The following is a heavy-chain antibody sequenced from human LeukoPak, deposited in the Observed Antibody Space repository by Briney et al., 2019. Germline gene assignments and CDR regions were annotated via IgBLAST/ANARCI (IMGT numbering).Heavy chain of an antibody. V-gene: IGHV3-7*01. CDR3: AREKLDGRGYVDY. Sequence: GGSLRLSCAGSGFTFSTYWMSWVRQAPGKGLDWVANIKQDGTDKYYVDSVKGRFTISRDNAKNSLYLQMNSLRAEDTAVYYCAREKLDGRGYVDYWGQGTLVTVSS. CDR2: IKQDGTDK. J-gene: IGHJ4*02. D-gene: IGHD3-22*01. CDR1: GFTFSTYW.